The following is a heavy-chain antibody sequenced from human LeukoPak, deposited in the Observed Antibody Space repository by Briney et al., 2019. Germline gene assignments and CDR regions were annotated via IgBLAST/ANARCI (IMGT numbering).Heavy chain of an antibody. J-gene: IGHJ4*02. CDR3: ARGPGTTYDFWSGYNY. Sequence: SETLSLTCAVSGGSISSNSYYWGWIRQPPGKGLEWIGSIYYSGSTYYNPSLKSRVTIPVDTSKNQFSLNLSSVTAADTAVYYCARGPGTTYDFWSGYNYWGQGTLVTVSS. CDR1: GGSISSNSYY. V-gene: IGHV4-39*01. CDR2: IYYSGST. D-gene: IGHD3-3*01.